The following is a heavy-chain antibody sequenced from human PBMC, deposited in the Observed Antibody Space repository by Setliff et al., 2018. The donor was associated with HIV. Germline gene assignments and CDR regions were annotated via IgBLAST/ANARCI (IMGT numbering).Heavy chain of an antibody. CDR1: GGTFSGHY. Sequence: PSETLSLTCAAFGGTFSGHYWSWIRQPPGQGLDWIGEIHPSGNTYYNPSLQSRVTISVDTSKNHFSLKLRSVTAADTAVYYCAQLGMVDDFEYWGQGTLVTAPQ. V-gene: IGHV4-34*08. D-gene: IGHD1-1*01. CDR2: IHPSGNT. CDR3: AQLGMVDDFEY. J-gene: IGHJ4*02.